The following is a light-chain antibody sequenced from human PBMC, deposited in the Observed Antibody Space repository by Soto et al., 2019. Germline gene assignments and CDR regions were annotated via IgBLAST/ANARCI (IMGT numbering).Light chain of an antibody. CDR1: SSDVGAYTS. Sequence: QSVLTQPRSVSGSPGQSVTISCTGTSSDVGAYTSVSWYQQHPGKAPKLMIYEVSNRPSGVSNRFSGSKSANTASLTISGLQAEDEAHYYCTSYTSDNRSYVFGTGTKVTVL. CDR3: TSYTSDNRSYV. CDR2: EVS. J-gene: IGLJ1*01. V-gene: IGLV2-14*01.